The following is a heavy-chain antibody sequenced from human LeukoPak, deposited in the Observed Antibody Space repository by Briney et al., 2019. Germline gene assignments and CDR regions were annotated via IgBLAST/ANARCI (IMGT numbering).Heavy chain of an antibody. D-gene: IGHD2-15*01. V-gene: IGHV1-18*01. J-gene: IGHJ5*02. CDR1: GYTFTSYG. CDR2: ISAYNGNT. CDR3: ARDSTNRYCSGGSCYSRWFDP. Sequence: ASVKVSCKASGYTFTSYGISWVRQAPGQGLEWMGWISAYNGNTNYAQKLQGRVTMTTDTSTSTAYMELRSLRSDDTAVYYCARDSTNRYCSGGSCYSRWFDPWGQGTLVTVSS.